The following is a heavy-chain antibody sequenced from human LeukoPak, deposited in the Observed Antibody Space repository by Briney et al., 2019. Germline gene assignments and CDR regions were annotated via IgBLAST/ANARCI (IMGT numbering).Heavy chain of an antibody. CDR1: GFTFSNSA. CDR3: TSDLTFYSGRYCFDY. D-gene: IGHD1-26*01. J-gene: IGHJ4*02. Sequence: GASVKVSCKASGFTFSNSAVQWVRQARGQRLEWIGWIVVGSGNTNYAQKFQERVTITRDMSTSTAYLELSSLRSEDTAVYYCTSDLTFYSGRYCFDYWGQGTLVTVSS. V-gene: IGHV1-58*01. CDR2: IVVGSGNT.